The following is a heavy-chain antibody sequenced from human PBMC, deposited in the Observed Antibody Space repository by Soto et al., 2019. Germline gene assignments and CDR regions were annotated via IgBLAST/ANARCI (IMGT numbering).Heavy chain of an antibody. Sequence: QVQLVESGGGLVKPGGSLRLSCAASGFTFSDYYMSWIRQAPGKGLEWVSYITSSRSNFTNYADSVKGRFTISRDNAKNSVYLQMDSLRVEYTAVYYCVRDRGYSGFFYWGQGVLVTVSA. CDR1: GFTFSDYY. CDR3: VRDRGYSGFFY. CDR2: ITSSRSNFT. D-gene: IGHD5-12*01. V-gene: IGHV3-11*06. J-gene: IGHJ4*02.